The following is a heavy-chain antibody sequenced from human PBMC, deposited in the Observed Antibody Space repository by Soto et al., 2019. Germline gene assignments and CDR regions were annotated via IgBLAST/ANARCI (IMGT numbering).Heavy chain of an antibody. CDR1: GGSISSGDYY. CDR2: IYYSGST. CDR3: ARVRDYGEPPSFDY. D-gene: IGHD4-17*01. V-gene: IGHV4-30-4*01. J-gene: IGHJ4*02. Sequence: KPSETLSLTCTVSGGSISSGDYYWSWIRQPPGKGLEWIGYIYYSGSTYYNPSLKSRVTISVDTSKNQFSLKLSSVTAADTAVYYCARVRDYGEPPSFDYWGQGTLVTVSS.